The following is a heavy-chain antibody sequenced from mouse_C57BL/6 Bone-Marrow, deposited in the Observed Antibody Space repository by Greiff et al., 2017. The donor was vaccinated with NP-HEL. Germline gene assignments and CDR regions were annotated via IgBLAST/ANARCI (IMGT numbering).Heavy chain of an antibody. J-gene: IGHJ4*01. Sequence: EVQLVESGGGLVQPKGSLKLSCAASGFSFNTYAMNWVRQAPGKGLEWVARIRSKSNNYATYYADSVKDRFTISRDDSESMLYLQMNNLKTEDTAMYYCVRLLTGTEAMDYWGQGTSVTVSS. CDR3: VRLLTGTEAMDY. CDR1: GFSFNTYA. D-gene: IGHD4-1*01. CDR2: IRSKSNNYAT. V-gene: IGHV10-1*01.